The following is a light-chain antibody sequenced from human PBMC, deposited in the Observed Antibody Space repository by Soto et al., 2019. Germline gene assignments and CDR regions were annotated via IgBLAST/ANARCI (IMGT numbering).Light chain of an antibody. CDR1: SSDVGGYNY. CDR3: SSYTRNSTLV. Sequence: QSALTQPASVSGSPGQSITISCTGTSSDVGGYNYVSWYQQHLGKAPKLMIYEVSNRPSGVSNRFSGSKSGNTASLTISGLQAEDEADYYCSSYTRNSTLVFGGGTKVTVL. J-gene: IGLJ2*01. CDR2: EVS. V-gene: IGLV2-14*01.